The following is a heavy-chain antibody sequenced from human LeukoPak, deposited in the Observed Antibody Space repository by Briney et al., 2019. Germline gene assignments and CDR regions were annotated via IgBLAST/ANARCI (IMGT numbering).Heavy chain of an antibody. V-gene: IGHV3-7*01. CDR1: GFTFSSYW. CDR3: AREYGYNFAELDY. Sequence: QPGGSLRLSCAASGFTFSSYWMGWVRQAPGKGLEWVANIKQDGSEEYYVDSVKGRFTISRDNAKNSLYLQMNSLRAEDTAVYYCAREYGYNFAELDYWGQGTLVTVSS. CDR2: IKQDGSEE. J-gene: IGHJ4*02. D-gene: IGHD5-24*01.